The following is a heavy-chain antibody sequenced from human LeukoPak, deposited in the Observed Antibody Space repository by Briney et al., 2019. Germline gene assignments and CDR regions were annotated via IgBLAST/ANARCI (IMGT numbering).Heavy chain of an antibody. D-gene: IGHD4-17*01. Sequence: SETLSLTCAVYGGSFSGYYWSWIRQPPGKGLEWIGEINHSGSTNYNPSLKSRVTISVDTSKNQSSLKLSSVTAADTAVYYCARAHYDYGDDYWGQGTLVTVSS. CDR2: INHSGST. CDR1: GGSFSGYY. CDR3: ARAHYDYGDDY. J-gene: IGHJ4*02. V-gene: IGHV4-34*01.